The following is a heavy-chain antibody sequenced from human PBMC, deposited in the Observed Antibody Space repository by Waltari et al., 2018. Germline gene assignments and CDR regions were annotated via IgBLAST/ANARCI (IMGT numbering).Heavy chain of an antibody. D-gene: IGHD1-26*01. CDR2: IHSSGTT. CDR3: ARETGTGYYPNYFDY. CDR1: GGSISRYH. Sequence: QVQMQESGPGLVKPSETLSLICTVPGGSISRYHWSWSRQTAGKGLEWIGRIHSSGTTNYNPSLESRVTMSIDTSKKQFSLKLTSVTAADTAVYYCARETGTGYYPNYFDYWGQGTPVTVSS. V-gene: IGHV4-4*07. J-gene: IGHJ4*02.